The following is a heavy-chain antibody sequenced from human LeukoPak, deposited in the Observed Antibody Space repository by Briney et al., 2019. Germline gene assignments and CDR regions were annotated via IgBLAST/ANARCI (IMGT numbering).Heavy chain of an antibody. CDR1: GYSISSGYY. V-gene: IGHV4-38-2*02. CDR3: ARAGPRWFDP. CDR2: IYHSGST. Sequence: SETLSLTCTVSGYSISSGYYWGWIRQPPGKGLEWIGSIYHSGSTYYNPSLKSRVTISVDTSKNQFSLKLSSVTAADTAVYYCARAGPRWFDPWGQGTLVTVSS. J-gene: IGHJ5*02.